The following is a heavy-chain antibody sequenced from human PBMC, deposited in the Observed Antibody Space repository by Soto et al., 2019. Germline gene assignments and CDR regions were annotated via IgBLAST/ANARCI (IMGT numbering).Heavy chain of an antibody. J-gene: IGHJ4*02. CDR2: ISSSGGSA. Sequence: EVQLLESGGGLVQPGGSLRLSCAASGFTFSSYGMSWVRQAPGKGLEWVSAISSSGGSAYYADSVKGRFAISRDNSKNTLYLQMNSLRSEDTAVYYCARGATSPSYWGQGTLVTVSS. CDR1: GFTFSSYG. V-gene: IGHV3-23*01. CDR3: ARGATSPSY.